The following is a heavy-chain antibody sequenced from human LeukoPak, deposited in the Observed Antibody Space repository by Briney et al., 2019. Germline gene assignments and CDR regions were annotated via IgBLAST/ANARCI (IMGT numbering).Heavy chain of an antibody. CDR3: AREGVGATFDY. CDR1: GFTFSRDS. D-gene: IGHD1-26*01. Sequence: GGSLRLSCAASGFTFSRDSMNWVRQAPGKGLEWVSYINGGGSPIYYADSVRGRFTISRDNVKNSLYLQMNSLRAEDTAVYYCAREGVGATFDYWGQGTLVTVSS. J-gene: IGHJ4*02. CDR2: INGGGSPI. V-gene: IGHV3-48*01.